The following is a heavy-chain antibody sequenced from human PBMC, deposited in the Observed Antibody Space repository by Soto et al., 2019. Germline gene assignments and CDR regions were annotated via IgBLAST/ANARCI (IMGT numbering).Heavy chain of an antibody. CDR2: IYYSGST. D-gene: IGHD2-15*01. V-gene: IGHV4-59*01. Sequence: QVQLQESGPGLVKPSETLSLTCTVSGGSISSYYWSWIRQPPGKGLEWIGYIYYSGSTNYNPSLKSRVTISVDTSKNQFSLKLSSVTAADTAVYYCARTIKGPFIGYCSGGSCYYFDYWGQGTLVTVSS. CDR1: GGSISSYY. J-gene: IGHJ4*02. CDR3: ARTIKGPFIGYCSGGSCYYFDY.